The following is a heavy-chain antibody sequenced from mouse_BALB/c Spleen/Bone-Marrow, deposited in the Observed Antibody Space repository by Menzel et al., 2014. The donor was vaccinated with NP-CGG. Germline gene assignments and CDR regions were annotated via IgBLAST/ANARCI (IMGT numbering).Heavy chain of an antibody. CDR1: GFTFTDYY. D-gene: IGHD4-1*01. V-gene: IGHV7-3*02. J-gene: IGHJ4*01. CDR3: TSLLTNYAMDY. CDR2: IRNKANGYTT. Sequence: EVKLVESGGGLVQPGGSLRLSCATSGFTFTDYYMSWVRQPPGKALEWLSFIRNKANGYTTEYSASVKGRFTISRDNSQAILYLQMNTLRAEDSATYYCTSLLTNYAMDYWGQGTSVTVSS.